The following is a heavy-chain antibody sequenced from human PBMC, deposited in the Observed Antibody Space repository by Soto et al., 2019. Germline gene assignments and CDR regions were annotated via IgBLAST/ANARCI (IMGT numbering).Heavy chain of an antibody. CDR2: IYHSGTT. V-gene: IGHV4-38-2*01. CDR3: ARASSGHDWFEP. CDR1: GFSSSSGYF. D-gene: IGHD3-22*01. Sequence: SETLSLTCAVSGFSSSSGYFWGWIRQPPGKGPEWLGSIYHSGTTYYNPSVKGRVTISVDTSKNQFSLKMSSVTAADTAVYYCARASSGHDWFEPWGQVTRVIVSS. J-gene: IGHJ5*02.